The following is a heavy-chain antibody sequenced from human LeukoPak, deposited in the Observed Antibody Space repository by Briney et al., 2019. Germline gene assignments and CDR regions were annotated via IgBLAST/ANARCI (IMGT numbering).Heavy chain of an antibody. CDR1: GFTVSNNY. CDR3: AKGVKHIVVLTAQHYFDY. Sequence: GGSLRLSCAASGFTVSNNYMSWVRQRPGKGLEWVSVIYSGGNTYYADSVRGRFTISRDNSKNTLYLQMNTLRAEDTAVYYCAKGVKHIVVLTAQHYFDYWGQGTLVTVSS. J-gene: IGHJ4*02. CDR2: IYSGGNT. V-gene: IGHV3-66*02. D-gene: IGHD2-21*02.